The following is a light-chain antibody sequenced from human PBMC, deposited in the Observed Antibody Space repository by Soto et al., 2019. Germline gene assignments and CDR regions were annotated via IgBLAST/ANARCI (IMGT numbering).Light chain of an antibody. CDR2: GAT. Sequence: EVGMTQSPATLSVSPGERATLSCRASQTVRDNLGWYQQKPGQPPRLLFYGATTRATGIPARFSGSGSGTEFTLTISSLQSEDFAVYYCQQYNNWPLTFGGGTKVEIK. CDR1: QTVRDN. J-gene: IGKJ4*01. CDR3: QQYNNWPLT. V-gene: IGKV3D-15*01.